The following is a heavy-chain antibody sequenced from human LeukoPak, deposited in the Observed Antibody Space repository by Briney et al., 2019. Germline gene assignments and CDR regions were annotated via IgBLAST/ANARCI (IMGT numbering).Heavy chain of an antibody. Sequence: PSETLSLTCTVSGGSISSSSYYWGWIRQPPGMGLEWIGSIYYSGSTYYNPALKSRVAISVDTSNNQFSLNLNFVTAADTAVYYCARGSRGDGAAFDIWGQGTLVTVSS. CDR3: ARGSRGDGAAFDI. J-gene: IGHJ3*02. CDR2: IYYSGST. D-gene: IGHD7-27*01. V-gene: IGHV4-39*07. CDR1: GGSISSSSYY.